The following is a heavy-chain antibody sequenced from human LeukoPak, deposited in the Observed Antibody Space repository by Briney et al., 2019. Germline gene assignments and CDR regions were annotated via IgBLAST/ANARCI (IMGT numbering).Heavy chain of an antibody. CDR1: GFTFSDHY. CDR3: TRLAVAGFDY. CDR2: TRNKANSYTT. V-gene: IGHV3-72*01. D-gene: IGHD6-19*01. J-gene: IGHJ4*02. Sequence: PGGSLRLSCAASGFTFSDHYMDWVRQAPGKGLEWVGRTRNKANSYTTEYAASVKGRFTISRDDSKNTAYLQMNSLKTEDTAVYYCTRLAVAGFDYWGQGTLVTVSS.